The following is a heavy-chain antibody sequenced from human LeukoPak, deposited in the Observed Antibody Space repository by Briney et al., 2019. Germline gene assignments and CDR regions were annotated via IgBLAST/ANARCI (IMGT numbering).Heavy chain of an antibody. V-gene: IGHV3-48*03. CDR1: GFTFSSYE. Sequence: PAGSLRLSCAASGFTFSSYEMNWVRHAPGKGLEWVSYISSSGSTTYYADSVRGRFTISRDNSKNTLYLQMNSLRVEDTAVYYCAKAPGDYFYYMDVWGKGTRVTISS. J-gene: IGHJ6*03. CDR2: ISSSGSTT. CDR3: AKAPGDYFYYMDV.